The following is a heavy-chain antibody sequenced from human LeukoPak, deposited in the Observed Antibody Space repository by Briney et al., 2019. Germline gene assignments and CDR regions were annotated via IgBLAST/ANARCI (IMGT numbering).Heavy chain of an antibody. Sequence: TGGSLRLSCAASGFTFSSYGMTWVRQAPGKGLEWVPGISGSGGSTYYADSVKGRFTISRDNSKNTLHLQMNSLRAEDTALYYCAKDLLGFGELENWFDPWGQGTLVTVSS. CDR2: ISGSGGST. J-gene: IGHJ5*02. CDR1: GFTFSSYG. CDR3: AKDLLGFGELENWFDP. D-gene: IGHD3-10*01. V-gene: IGHV3-23*01.